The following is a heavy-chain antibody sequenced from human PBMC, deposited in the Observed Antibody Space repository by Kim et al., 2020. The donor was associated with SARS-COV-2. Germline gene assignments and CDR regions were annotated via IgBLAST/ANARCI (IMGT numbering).Heavy chain of an antibody. CDR2: ISWNSGSI. CDR1: GFTFGDYA. V-gene: IGHV3-9*01. D-gene: IGHD6-19*01. CDR3: AKDLSLSSGWTFDY. Sequence: GGSLRLSCAASGFTFGDYAMHWVRQAPGKGLEWVSGISWNSGSIGYADSVKGRFTISRDNAKNSLYLQMNSLRAEDTALYYCAKDLSLSSGWTFDYWGQGTLVTVSS. J-gene: IGHJ4*02.